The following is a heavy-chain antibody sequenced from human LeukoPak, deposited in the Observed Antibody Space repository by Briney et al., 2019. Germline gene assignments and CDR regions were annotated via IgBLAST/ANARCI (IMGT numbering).Heavy chain of an antibody. CDR3: ARGHRFGELYHYYYYYMDV. J-gene: IGHJ6*03. CDR2: INHSGST. D-gene: IGHD3-10*01. Sequence: SETLSLTCAVYGGSFSGYYWSWIRQPPGKGLEWIGEINHSGSTNYNPSLKSRVTISVDTSKNQFSLKLSSVTAADTAVYYCARGHRFGELYHYYYYYMDVWGKGTTVTVSS. CDR1: GGSFSGYY. V-gene: IGHV4-34*01.